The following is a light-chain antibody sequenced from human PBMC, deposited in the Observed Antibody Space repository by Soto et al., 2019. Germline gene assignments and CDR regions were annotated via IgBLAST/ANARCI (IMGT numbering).Light chain of an antibody. CDR2: RAS. Sequence: EIVLTQSPPTLSVSPGDSATLSCRASQSVSVNLAWSQQNPGQAPRLLIYRASTRVTVIPARFSGNVSETEFTLTISSLQSEDSAVYYCQQYHKWPITFGQGTRLDIK. J-gene: IGKJ5*01. V-gene: IGKV3-15*01. CDR3: QQYHKWPIT. CDR1: QSVSVN.